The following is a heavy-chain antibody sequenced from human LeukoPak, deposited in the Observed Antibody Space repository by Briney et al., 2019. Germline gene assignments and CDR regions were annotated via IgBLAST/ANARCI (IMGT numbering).Heavy chain of an antibody. CDR2: ITHTGNTI. V-gene: IGHV3-48*03. Sequence: QPGGSLRLSCAASGFTVSSNYMSWVRQAPGRGLEWLSYITHTGNTIYSADSVKGRFTISRDNAKNSLFLQMNSLRAEDTAVYYCARGAVTGTSGLDYWGQGTLVTVSS. D-gene: IGHD1-20*01. J-gene: IGHJ4*02. CDR3: ARGAVTGTSGLDY. CDR1: GFTVSSNY.